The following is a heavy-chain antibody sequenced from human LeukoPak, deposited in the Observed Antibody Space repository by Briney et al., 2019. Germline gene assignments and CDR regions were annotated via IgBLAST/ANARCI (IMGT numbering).Heavy chain of an antibody. CDR1: GFTFSSYA. J-gene: IGHJ4*02. D-gene: IGHD3-10*01. Sequence: PGGSLRLSCAASGFTFSSYAMSWVRQAPGKGLEWVLAISGSGGSTYYADSVKGRFTISRDNSKNTLYLQMNSLRAEDTAVYYCAKQAGSAGYYGSGSYYDYWGQGTLVTVSS. CDR3: AKQAGSAGYYGSGSYYDY. V-gene: IGHV3-23*01. CDR2: ISGSGGST.